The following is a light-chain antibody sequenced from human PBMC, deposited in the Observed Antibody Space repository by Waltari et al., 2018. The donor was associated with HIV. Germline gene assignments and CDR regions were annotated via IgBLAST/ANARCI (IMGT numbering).Light chain of an antibody. J-gene: IGLJ1*01. Sequence: SYDLIQPPSVSVSPGQTARITCSGDQSGDKFASWYQQRAGQSPVLVIYQDTKRPSGIPERFSGSNSGNTATLTINGTQPMDEADYYCQAWDNKTGVFGPGTKVTVV. CDR3: QAWDNKTGV. CDR1: QSGDKF. V-gene: IGLV3-1*01. CDR2: QDT.